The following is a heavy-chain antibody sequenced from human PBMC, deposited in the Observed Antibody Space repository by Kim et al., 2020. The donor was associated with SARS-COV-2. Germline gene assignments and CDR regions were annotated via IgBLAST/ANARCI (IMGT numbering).Heavy chain of an antibody. CDR1: GGSVSSGSYY. Sequence: SETLSLTCTVSGGSVSSGSYYWSWIRQPPGKGLEWIGYIYYSGSTNYNPSLKSRVTISVDTSKNQFSLKLSSVTAADTAVYYCARVHSRGGYYFDYWGQG. J-gene: IGHJ4*02. V-gene: IGHV4-61*01. CDR3: ARVHSRGGYYFDY. CDR2: IYYSGST. D-gene: IGHD6-25*01.